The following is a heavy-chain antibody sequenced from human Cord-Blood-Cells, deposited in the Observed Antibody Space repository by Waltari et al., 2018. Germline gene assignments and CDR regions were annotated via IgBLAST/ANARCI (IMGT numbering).Heavy chain of an antibody. V-gene: IGHV3-21*01. CDR1: GFTFSSYS. J-gene: IGHJ6*04. D-gene: IGHD6-13*01. CDR2: ISSSSSYI. CDR3: ARDAAAAGVNV. Sequence: EVQLVESGGGLVKPGGSLRLSCAASGFTFSSYSKHWVRQAPGKGLEWVSSISSSSSYIYYADSVKGRFTISRDNAKNSLYLQMNSLRAEDTAVYYCARDAAAAGVNVWGKGTTVTVSS.